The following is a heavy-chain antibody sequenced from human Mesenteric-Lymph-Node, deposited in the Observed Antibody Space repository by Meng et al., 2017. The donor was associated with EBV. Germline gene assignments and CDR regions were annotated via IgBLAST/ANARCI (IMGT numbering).Heavy chain of an antibody. D-gene: IGHD3-22*01. CDR3: VRDRVTLYYYDSTGYYEGAFDY. CDR1: GYSFSGYW. V-gene: IGHV1-2*06. Sequence: QGYPGRAGAEAKKPGAPGTVSCKAAGYSFSGYWMHWVRQAPGQGLEWMGRINPNSGDTDIAQKFQGRVTLTSDTSTSTANMDLRRLTADDTAVYYCVRDRVTLYYYDSTGYYEGAFDYWGQGTLVTVSS. J-gene: IGHJ4*02. CDR2: INPNSGDT.